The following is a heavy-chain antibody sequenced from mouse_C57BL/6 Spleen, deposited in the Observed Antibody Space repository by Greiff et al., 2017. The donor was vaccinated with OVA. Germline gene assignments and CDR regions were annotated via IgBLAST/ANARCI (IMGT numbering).Heavy chain of an antibody. CDR2: ISYDGSN. Sequence: DVKLVESGPGLVKPSQSLSLTCSVTGYSITSGYYWNWIRQFPGNKLEWMGYISYDGSNNYNPSLKNRISITRDTSKNQFFLKLNSVTTEDTATYYCASGDDYGFDYWGQGTTLTVSS. V-gene: IGHV3-6*01. CDR1: GYSITSGYY. CDR3: ASGDDYGFDY. D-gene: IGHD2-4*01. J-gene: IGHJ2*01.